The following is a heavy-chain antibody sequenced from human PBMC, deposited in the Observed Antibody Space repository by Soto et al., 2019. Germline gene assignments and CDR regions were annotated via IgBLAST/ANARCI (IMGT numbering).Heavy chain of an antibody. Sequence: QVQLVQSGAEVKKPGASVKVSCKASGYTFTSYGISWVRQAPGQGLEWMGWISAYNGNTNYAQKLQGRVTMTTDTSTSTAYMELRSLGSDDTAVYYCARVIVVVVAATVSVNWFDPWGQGTLVTVSS. J-gene: IGHJ5*02. V-gene: IGHV1-18*04. CDR2: ISAYNGNT. D-gene: IGHD2-15*01. CDR3: ARVIVVVVAATVSVNWFDP. CDR1: GYTFTSYG.